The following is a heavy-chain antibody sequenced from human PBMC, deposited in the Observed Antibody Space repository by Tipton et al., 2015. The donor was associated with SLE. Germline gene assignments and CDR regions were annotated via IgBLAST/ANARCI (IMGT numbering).Heavy chain of an antibody. V-gene: IGHV4-39*02. CDR3: ARGSDGEYVRYFDV. J-gene: IGHJ2*01. D-gene: IGHD4-17*01. Sequence: TLSLTCSVSGVSISTSRYYWGWIRQSPGQGLEWGGSLYAGGSTYFHPSLQSRASISADASKNHFSLKLNSVTAADTAVYYCARGSDGEYVRYFDVWGPGTLVTVSS. CDR2: LYAGGST. CDR1: GVSISTSRYY.